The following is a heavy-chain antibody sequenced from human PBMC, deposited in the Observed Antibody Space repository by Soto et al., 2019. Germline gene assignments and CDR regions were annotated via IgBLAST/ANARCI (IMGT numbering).Heavy chain of an antibody. CDR3: AKDRHYYDSSGYYYFDY. V-gene: IGHV3-30*18. Sequence: PGGSQRLSCAASGFTFSSYGMHWVRQAPGKGLEWVAVISYDGSNKYYADSVKGRFTISRDNSKNTLYLQMNSLRAEDTAVYYCAKDRHYYDSSGYYYFDYWGQGTLVTVSS. D-gene: IGHD3-22*01. CDR2: ISYDGSNK. CDR1: GFTFSSYG. J-gene: IGHJ4*02.